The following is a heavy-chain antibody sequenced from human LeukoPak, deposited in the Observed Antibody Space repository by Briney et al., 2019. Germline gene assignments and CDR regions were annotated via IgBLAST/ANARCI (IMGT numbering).Heavy chain of an antibody. D-gene: IGHD1-1*01. CDR3: ARGVEIDWSQRWFDP. J-gene: IGHJ5*02. CDR2: IIPILGIA. V-gene: IGHV1-69*04. CDR1: GGTFSSYA. Sequence: SVKLSCKASGGTFSSYAISWVRQAPGQGLEWMGRIIPILGIANYAQKFQGRVTITADKSTSTAYMELSSLRSEDTAVYYCARGVEIDWSQRWFDPWAREPWSPSPQ.